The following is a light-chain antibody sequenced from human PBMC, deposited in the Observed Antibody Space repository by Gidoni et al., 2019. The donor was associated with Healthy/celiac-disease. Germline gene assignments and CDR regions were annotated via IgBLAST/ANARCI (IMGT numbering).Light chain of an antibody. CDR1: QSISPY. V-gene: IGKV1-39*01. CDR3: QQSYSHPWT. Sequence: IRMTQSPSSLSASVGDRVTITCRASQSISPYFNWYQQTSEEAHRLLIYAASTLQSGVPRRFSGSGSATDFTLTIASLQPDDVATYYCQQSYSHPWTFGQGTKVE. J-gene: IGKJ1*01. CDR2: AAS.